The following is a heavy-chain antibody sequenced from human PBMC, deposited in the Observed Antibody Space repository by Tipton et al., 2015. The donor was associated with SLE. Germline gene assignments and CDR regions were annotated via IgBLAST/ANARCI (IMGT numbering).Heavy chain of an antibody. CDR2: IYVSGVT. V-gene: IGHV4-61*02. CDR3: ARGGIGGYDSFDY. J-gene: IGHJ4*02. Sequence: TLSLTCTVSGGSISSGYYFWSWIRRPAGKGLEWIGRIYVSGVTNYNPSLKSRVTISIDTSKNQFSLKLSSVTAADTAVYYCARGGIGGYDSFDYWGQGTLVTVSS. CDR1: GGSISSGYYF. D-gene: IGHD5-12*01.